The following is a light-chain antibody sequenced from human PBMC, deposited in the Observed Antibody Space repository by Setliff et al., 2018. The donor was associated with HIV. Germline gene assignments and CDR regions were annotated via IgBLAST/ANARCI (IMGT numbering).Light chain of an antibody. CDR2: YVT. CDR1: SSDVGNYNY. J-gene: IGLJ1*01. CDR3: SSYAGSYTSLFV. Sequence: QSALTQPRSVSGSPGQSVTIPCTGTSSDVGNYNYVSWYQQHPGKAPKLMIYYVTKRPSGVPDRFSGSKSGNTASLTISGLQAEDEADYYCSSYAGSYTSLFVFGTGTKVTVL. V-gene: IGLV2-11*01.